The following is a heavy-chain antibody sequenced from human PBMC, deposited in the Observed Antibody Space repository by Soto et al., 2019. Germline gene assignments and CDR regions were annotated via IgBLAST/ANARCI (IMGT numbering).Heavy chain of an antibody. J-gene: IGHJ5*02. CDR3: ARSYDFWSGYQA. V-gene: IGHV4-30-4*02. D-gene: IGHD3-3*01. CDR1: GGSISSGDYY. CDR2: IYYSGST. Sequence: PSETLSLTCTVSGGSISSGDYYWSWIRQPPGKGLEWIGYIYYSGSTYYNPSLKSRVTISVDTSKNQFSLKLSSVTAADTAVYYCARSYDFWSGYQAWGQGTLVTVSS.